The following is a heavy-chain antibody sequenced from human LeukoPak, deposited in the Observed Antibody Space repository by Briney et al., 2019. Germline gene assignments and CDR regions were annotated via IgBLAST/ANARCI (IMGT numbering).Heavy chain of an antibody. CDR1: GAYISFYY. CDR3: ALDSSGWSDDSFDI. D-gene: IGHD6-13*01. CDR2: IYYSGST. Sequence: ASETLSLTCTVSGAYISFYYWSWIRQPPGKGLEWIEHIYYSGSTNYNPSLKSRVTMSIDTSKNQFSLNLNSVTAADTAVYYCALDSSGWSDDSFDIWGQGTMVTVSS. V-gene: IGHV4-59*01. J-gene: IGHJ3*02.